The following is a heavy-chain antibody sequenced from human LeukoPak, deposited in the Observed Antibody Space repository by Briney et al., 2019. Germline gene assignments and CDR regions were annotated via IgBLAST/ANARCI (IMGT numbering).Heavy chain of an antibody. CDR1: EFIFSDYT. J-gene: IGHJ4*02. D-gene: IGHD6-19*01. Sequence: GGSLRLSCAASEFIFSDYTMGWVRQAPGKGLEWVSTIDKTTYPTFYADSVKGRFTISRDNSKNTLYLQMNSLRTEDTAVYFCAKFEGATIPGWFNDYWGQGILVTVSP. V-gene: IGHV3-23*05. CDR3: AKFEGATIPGWFNDY. CDR2: IDKTTYPT.